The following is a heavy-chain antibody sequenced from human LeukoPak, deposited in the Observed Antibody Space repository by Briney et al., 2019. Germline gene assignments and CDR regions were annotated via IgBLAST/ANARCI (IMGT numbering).Heavy chain of an antibody. Sequence: GGSLRLSCAASGFTVSSNYMSWVRQAPGKGLEWVSVISSGGNTYYADSVKGRFTISRDNSKNTLYLQMNSLRAEDTAVYYCARAPPRGFWSGYYELYGMDVWGQGTTVTVSS. J-gene: IGHJ6*02. CDR3: ARAPPRGFWSGYYELYGMDV. D-gene: IGHD3-3*01. CDR1: GFTVSSNY. CDR2: ISSGGNT. V-gene: IGHV3-53*01.